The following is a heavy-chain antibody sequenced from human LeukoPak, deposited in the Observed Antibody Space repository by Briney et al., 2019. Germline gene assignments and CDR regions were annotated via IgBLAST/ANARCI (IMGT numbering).Heavy chain of an antibody. D-gene: IGHD6-6*01. CDR2: VDYSGGT. J-gene: IGHJ3*02. Sequence: SETLSLTCTVSGDSFSSVTDYWAWIRQPPGKGLEWIASVDYSGGTYYNPSLESRVAISADTSKNQFSLKLNSVTAADTAVYYCARSSIAARQPAFDIWGQGTMVTVSS. CDR3: ARSSIAARQPAFDI. CDR1: GDSFSSVTDY. V-gene: IGHV4-39*07.